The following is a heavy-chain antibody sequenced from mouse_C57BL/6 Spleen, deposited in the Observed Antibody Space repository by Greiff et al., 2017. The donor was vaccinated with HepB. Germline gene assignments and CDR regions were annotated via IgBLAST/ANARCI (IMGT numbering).Heavy chain of an antibody. V-gene: IGHV1-26*01. CDR3: AREDWDGY. J-gene: IGHJ2*01. D-gene: IGHD4-1*01. Sequence: EVQLQQSGPELVKPGASVKISCKASGYTFTDYYMNWVKQSHGKSLEWIGDINPNNGGTSYNQKFKGKATLTVAKSSSTAYMELRSLTSEDSAVYYCAREDWDGYWGQGTTLPVS. CDR2: INPNNGGT. CDR1: GYTFTDYY.